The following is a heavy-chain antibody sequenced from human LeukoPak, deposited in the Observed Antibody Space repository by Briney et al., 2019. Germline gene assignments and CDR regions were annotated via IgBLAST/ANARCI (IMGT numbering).Heavy chain of an antibody. CDR2: INPNSGGT. CDR3: ARDLVKWELRPTFDY. D-gene: IGHD1-26*01. CDR1: GYTFTGYY. Sequence: GASVKASCKASGYTFTGYYMHWVRQAPGQGLEWMGWINPNSGGTNYAQKFQGRVTMTRDTSISTAYMELSRLRSDDTAVYYCARDLVKWELRPTFDYWGQGTLVTVSS. V-gene: IGHV1-2*02. J-gene: IGHJ4*02.